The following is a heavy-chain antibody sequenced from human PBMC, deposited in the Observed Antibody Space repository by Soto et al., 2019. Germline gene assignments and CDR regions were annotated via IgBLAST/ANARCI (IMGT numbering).Heavy chain of an antibody. V-gene: IGHV3-30-3*01. CDR1: GFTFSSYA. CDR3: ARDRMTTVTTLDY. CDR2: ISYDGSNK. Sequence: GGSLRLSCAASGFTFSSYAMHWVRQAPGKGLEWVAVISYDGSNKYYADSVKGRFTISRDNSKNTLYLQMNSLRAEDTAVYYCARDRMTTVTTLDYWGQGTLVTVSS. D-gene: IGHD4-17*01. J-gene: IGHJ4*02.